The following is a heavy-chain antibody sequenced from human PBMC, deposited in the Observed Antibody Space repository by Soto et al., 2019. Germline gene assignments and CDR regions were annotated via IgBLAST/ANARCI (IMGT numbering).Heavy chain of an antibody. J-gene: IGHJ6*02. CDR2: ISPYNGNT. CDR3: ARDFAERGYSYGDYGMDV. V-gene: IGHV1-18*04. D-gene: IGHD5-18*01. CDR1: GYTFTSYY. Sequence: GASVKVSCKASGYTFTSYYMHWVRQAPGQGLEWMGRISPYNGNTNYAQKLQGRVTMTTDTSTSTVYMELRSLGSDDTAVYYCARDFAERGYSYGDYGMDVWGQGTTVTVSS.